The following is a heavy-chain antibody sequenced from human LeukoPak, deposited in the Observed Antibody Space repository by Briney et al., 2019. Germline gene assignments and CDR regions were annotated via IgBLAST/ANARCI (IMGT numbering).Heavy chain of an antibody. CDR1: GYTFTGYY. J-gene: IGHJ5*02. V-gene: IGHV1-2*02. D-gene: IGHD6-19*01. Sequence: GASVKVSCKASGYTFTGYYMHWVRQAPGQGLEWVGWINPNSGGAKYAQKFQDRVTMTRDTSISTAYMGLSRLRSDDTAVYYCAKGRVVAGSKSLTYHWLDPWGQGTLVTVSS. CDR3: AKGRVVAGSKSLTYHWLDP. CDR2: INPNSGGA.